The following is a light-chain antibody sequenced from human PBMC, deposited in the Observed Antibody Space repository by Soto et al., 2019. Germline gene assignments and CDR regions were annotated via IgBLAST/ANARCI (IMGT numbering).Light chain of an antibody. Sequence: QSALTQPASVSGSPGQSITISCTGTSSDVGGYNYVSWYQQHPGKAPKLMIYEVSNRPSGVPNRFSGSKSGNTASLTISGLQAEDEADYYCSSYTSSSTYVFGTGTKV. V-gene: IGLV2-14*01. CDR1: SSDVGGYNY. CDR3: SSYTSSSTYV. J-gene: IGLJ1*01. CDR2: EVS.